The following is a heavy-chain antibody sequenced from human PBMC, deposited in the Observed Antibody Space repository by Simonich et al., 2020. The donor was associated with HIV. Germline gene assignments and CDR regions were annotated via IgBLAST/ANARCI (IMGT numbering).Heavy chain of an antibody. Sequence: QVQLVQSGAEVKKPGASVKVSCKASGYTFTDYYIHGVRQAPGQGLEGMVWINPNSGGTSNEHKVQGRVTNTRHQSISTAYMERSRLKSDDTAVYYCARAAADYYDTSGYYYGDYFDYWGQGTLVTVSS. J-gene: IGHJ4*02. CDR1: GYTFTDYY. CDR3: ARAAADYYDTSGYYYGDYFDY. CDR2: INPNSGGT. V-gene: IGHV1-2*07. D-gene: IGHD3-22*01.